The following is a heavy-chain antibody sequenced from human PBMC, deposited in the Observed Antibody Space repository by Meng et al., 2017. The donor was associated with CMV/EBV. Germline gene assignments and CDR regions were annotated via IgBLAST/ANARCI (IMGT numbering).Heavy chain of an antibody. V-gene: IGHV3-30-3*01. Sequence: GESLKISCAASGFTFSSYAMHWVRQALGKGLEWVAVISYDGSNKYYADSVKGRFTISRDNSKNTLYLQMNSLRAEDTAVYYCARDAGYSGKYYYGMDVWGQGTTVTVSS. CDR2: ISYDGSNK. CDR3: ARDAGYSGKYYYGMDV. D-gene: IGHD5-18*01. J-gene: IGHJ6*02. CDR1: GFTFSSYA.